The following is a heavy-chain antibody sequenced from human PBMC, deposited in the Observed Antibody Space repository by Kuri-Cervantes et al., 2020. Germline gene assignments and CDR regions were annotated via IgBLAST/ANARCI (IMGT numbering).Heavy chain of an antibody. V-gene: IGHV4-59*13. J-gene: IGHJ4*02. CDR2: IYYSGST. D-gene: IGHD3-16*01. CDR3: ARCGLGVGVWGNRGFDY. CDR1: GGSISSYY. Sequence: SETLSLTCTVSGGSISSYYWSWIRQPPGKGLEWIGYIYYSGSTNYNPSLKSRVTISVDTSKNQFSVKLSSVTAADTAVYYCARCGLGVGVWGNRGFDYWGQGTLVTVSS.